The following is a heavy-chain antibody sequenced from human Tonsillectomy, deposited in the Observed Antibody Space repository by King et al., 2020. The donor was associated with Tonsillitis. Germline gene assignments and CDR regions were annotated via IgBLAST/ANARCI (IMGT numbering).Heavy chain of an antibody. CDR3: TRAAPLLRWDFDY. V-gene: IGHV3-49*03. CDR2: IRSKTYGGTT. CDR1: GFTFDDYA. Sequence: VQLVESGGGLVQPGRSLRLSCTASGFTFDDYAMTWFRQAPGKGLEWVGFIRSKTYGGTTEYAASVKGRFTISRDDSKSIAYLHMNSLKTEDTAVYYCTRAAPLLRWDFDYWGQGTLVTVSS. D-gene: IGHD5-24*01. J-gene: IGHJ4*02.